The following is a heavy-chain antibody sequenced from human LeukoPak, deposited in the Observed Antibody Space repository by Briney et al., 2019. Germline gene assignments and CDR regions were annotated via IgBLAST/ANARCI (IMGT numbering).Heavy chain of an antibody. D-gene: IGHD6-19*01. CDR2: INHSGST. CDR1: GGSISSSSYY. J-gene: IGHJ4*02. V-gene: IGHV4-39*07. Sequence: PSETLSLTCTVSGGSISSSSYYWAWIRQPPGKGLEWIGEINHSGSTNYNPSLKSRVTISVDTSKNQFSLKLSSVTAADTAVYYCAREGGAAVAGTGFDYWGQGTLVTVSS. CDR3: AREGGAAVAGTGFDY.